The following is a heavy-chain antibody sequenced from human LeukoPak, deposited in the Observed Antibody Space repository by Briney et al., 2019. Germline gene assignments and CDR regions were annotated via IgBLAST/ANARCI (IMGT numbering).Heavy chain of an antibody. CDR1: GYTFTGYY. CDR2: INPNSGGT. Sequence: ASVKVSCKASGYTFTGYYMHWVRQAPGQGLEWMGWINPNSGGTNYAQKFQGRVTMTRDTSTSTAYMELRSLRSDDTAVYYCARDVAEQWLIFDYWGQGTLVTVSS. V-gene: IGHV1-2*02. J-gene: IGHJ4*02. D-gene: IGHD6-19*01. CDR3: ARDVAEQWLIFDY.